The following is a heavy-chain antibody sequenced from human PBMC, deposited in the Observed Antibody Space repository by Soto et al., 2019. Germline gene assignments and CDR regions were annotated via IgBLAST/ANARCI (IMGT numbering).Heavy chain of an antibody. CDR3: ASGLGSSRS. CDR1: GFTFSSYT. V-gene: IGHV3-48*02. CDR2: ISSSGSTI. D-gene: IGHD3-10*01. Sequence: WSLRLSCVASGFTFSSYTMNWVRQTPGRRLEWVAYISSSGSTIYYAESVKGRFTVSRDNAKSSLYLQMDGLRDEDTAVYYCASGLGSSRSWGQGSRVTVYS. J-gene: IGHJ1*01.